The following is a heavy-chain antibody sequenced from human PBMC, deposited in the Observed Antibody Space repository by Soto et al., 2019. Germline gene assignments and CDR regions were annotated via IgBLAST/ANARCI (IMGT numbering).Heavy chain of an antibody. J-gene: IGHJ6*02. D-gene: IGHD3-22*01. CDR2: IWYDGSNK. V-gene: IGHV3-33*01. CDR3: ARAELITMIVGGLPAYYYYGMDV. Sequence: QVQLVESGGGVVQPGRSLRLSCAASGFTFSSYGMHWVRQAPGKGLEWVAVIWYDGSNKYYADSVKGRFTISRDNSKNTLYLQMNSLRAEDTAVYYCARAELITMIVGGLPAYYYYGMDVWGQGTTVTVSS. CDR1: GFTFSSYG.